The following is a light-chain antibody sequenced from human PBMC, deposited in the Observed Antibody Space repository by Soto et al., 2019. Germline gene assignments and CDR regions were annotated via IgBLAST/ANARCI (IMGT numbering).Light chain of an antibody. CDR2: LEDSGGY. CDR3: ETWDSNTRV. J-gene: IGLJ2*01. CDR1: SGHRSYI. Sequence: QAVLTQSSSASASLGSSVKLTCTLSSGHRSYIIAWHQQQPGTAPRYLMKLEDSGGYNRGSGVPDRFSGSSSGADRYLTISNLQSEDEADYYCETWDSNTRVFGGGTKVTVL. V-gene: IGLV4-60*03.